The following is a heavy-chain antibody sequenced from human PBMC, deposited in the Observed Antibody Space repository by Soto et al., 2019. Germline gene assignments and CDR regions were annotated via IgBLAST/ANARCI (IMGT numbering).Heavy chain of an antibody. CDR2: ISGSGGST. CDR1: GFTFSSYA. CDR3: AKDLDIVVVVAAAPESFDI. D-gene: IGHD2-15*01. V-gene: IGHV3-23*01. Sequence: GGSLRLSCAASGFTFSSYAMSWVRQAPGKGLEWVSAISGSGGSTYYADSVKGRFTISRDNSKNTLYLQMNSLRAEDTAVYYCAKDLDIVVVVAAAPESFDIWGQGTMVTVSS. J-gene: IGHJ3*02.